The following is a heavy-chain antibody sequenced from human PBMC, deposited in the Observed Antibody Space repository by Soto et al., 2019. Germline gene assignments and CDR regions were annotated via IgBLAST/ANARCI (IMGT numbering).Heavy chain of an antibody. CDR3: ARDGLSITGTTWPRFDP. CDR1: GYTFTSYG. V-gene: IGHV1-18*01. CDR2: ISAYNGNT. J-gene: IGHJ5*02. D-gene: IGHD1-7*01. Sequence: ASVKVSCKASGYTFTSYGISWVRQAPGQGLEWMGWISAYNGNTNYAQKLQGRVTMTTDTSTSTAYMELRSLRSDDTAVYYCARDGLSITGTTWPRFDPWGQGPLVPVSS.